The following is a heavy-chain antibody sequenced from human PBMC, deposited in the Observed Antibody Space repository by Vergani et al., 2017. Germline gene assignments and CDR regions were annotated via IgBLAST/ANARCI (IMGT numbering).Heavy chain of an antibody. CDR3: ARAVAGIDAFDI. J-gene: IGHJ3*02. CDR2: ISSSSSYI. CDR1: GFTFSSYS. D-gene: IGHD6-19*01. Sequence: VQLVESGGGLVKPGGSLRLSCAASGFTFSSYSMNWVRQAPGKGLEWVSSISSSSSYIYYADSVKGRFTISRDNAKNSLYLQMNSLRAEDTAVYYCARAVAGIDAFDIWGQGTMVTVSS. V-gene: IGHV3-21*01.